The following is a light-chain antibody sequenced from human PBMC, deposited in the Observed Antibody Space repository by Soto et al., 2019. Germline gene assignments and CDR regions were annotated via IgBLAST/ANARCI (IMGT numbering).Light chain of an antibody. V-gene: IGKV3-20*01. CDR3: HQYASSPLT. CDR2: DAI. J-gene: IGKJ2*01. Sequence: EIVLTQSPGTLSLSPGERATLSCRASQSVARNLLAWFQQRPGQPPRLLIYDAIGRATGIPDRFSGSGSATDFPLTINRLEPEDVAVYYCHQYASSPLTFGQGTKLEIK. CDR1: QSVARNL.